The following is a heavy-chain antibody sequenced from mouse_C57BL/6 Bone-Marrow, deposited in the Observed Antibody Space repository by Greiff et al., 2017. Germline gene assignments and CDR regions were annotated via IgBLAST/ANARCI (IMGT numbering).Heavy chain of an antibody. J-gene: IGHJ3*01. CDR1: GYTFTSYS. Sequence: QVQLQQSGAELARPGASVKMSCKASGYTFTSYSMHWVKQRPGQGLEWIGYINPSSGYTKYNQKFKDKATLTADKSSSTAYMQLSSLTSEDSAVYYCARRPLCYDYAWLAYWGQGTRVTVSA. CDR2: INPSSGYT. CDR3: ARRPLCYDYAWLAY. V-gene: IGHV1-4*01. D-gene: IGHD2-4*01.